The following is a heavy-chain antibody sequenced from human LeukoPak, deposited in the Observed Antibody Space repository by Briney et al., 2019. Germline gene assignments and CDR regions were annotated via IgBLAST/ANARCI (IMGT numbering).Heavy chain of an antibody. V-gene: IGHV1-8*01. CDR3: ARAGDYYGSGSYYIEKEPYYYYYMDV. CDR2: MNPNSGNT. D-gene: IGHD3-10*01. CDR1: GYTFTSYD. Sequence: GASVKVSCKASGYTFTSYDINWVRQATGQGLEWMGWMNPNSGNTGYAQKFQGRVTMTRNTSISTAYMELSSLRSEDTAVYYCARAGDYYGSGSYYIEKEPYYYYYMDVWGKGTTVTISS. J-gene: IGHJ6*03.